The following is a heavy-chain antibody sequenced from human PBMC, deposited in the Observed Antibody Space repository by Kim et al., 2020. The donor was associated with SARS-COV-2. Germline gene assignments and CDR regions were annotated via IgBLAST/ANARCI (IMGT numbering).Heavy chain of an antibody. CDR2: T. J-gene: IGHJ5*02. D-gene: IGHD2-2*01. CDR3: ARDYAEAWFDP. V-gene: IGHV1-18*01. Sequence: TNYVKKLQGRVTMTADTSTTTAYMELRALTSDDTAVYYCARDYAEAWFDPWGQGTLVTVSS.